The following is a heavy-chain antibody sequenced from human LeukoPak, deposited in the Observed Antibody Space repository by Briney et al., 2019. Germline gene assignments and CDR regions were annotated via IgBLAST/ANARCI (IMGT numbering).Heavy chain of an antibody. J-gene: IGHJ4*02. Sequence: GGSLRLSCAASGFTFSSYAMSWVRQAPGKGLELVSAIGGSGGSTYYADSVKGRFTIARDNSENMLYLQMNSLRAEDTAVYYCAKSRNTGYSLFDFWGQGTLVTVSS. CDR3: AKSRNTGYSLFDF. V-gene: IGHV3-23*01. CDR1: GFTFSSYA. D-gene: IGHD3-9*01. CDR2: IGGSGGST.